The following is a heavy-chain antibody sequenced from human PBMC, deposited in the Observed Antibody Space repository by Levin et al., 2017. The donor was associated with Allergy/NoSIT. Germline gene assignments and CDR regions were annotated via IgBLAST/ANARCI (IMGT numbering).Heavy chain of an antibody. Sequence: GESLKISCAASGFTFSSYDMHWVRQATGKGLEWVSAIGTAGDTYKPGSVKGRFTIPRENAKNSLYLQMNSLSAGDTAVYYCARGHWRDYYYCGMDGWGQGTTVTVSS. CDR1: GFTFSSYD. J-gene: IGHJ6*02. CDR3: ARGHWRDYYYCGMDG. D-gene: IGHD1-1*01. CDR2: IGTAGDT. V-gene: IGHV3-13*01.